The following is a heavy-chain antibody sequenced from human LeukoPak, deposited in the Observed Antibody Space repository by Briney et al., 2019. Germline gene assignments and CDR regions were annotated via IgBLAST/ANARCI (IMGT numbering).Heavy chain of an antibody. CDR1: GYTFTGYY. CDR2: INPNSGGT. CDR3: ARKALTYVGAFDI. J-gene: IGHJ3*02. D-gene: IGHD4-23*01. Sequence: GASVTVSCKASGYTFTGYYMHWVRQAPGQGLEWMGRINPNSGGTNYAQKFQGRVTMTRDTSISTAYMELSRLRSDDPAVYYCARKALTYVGAFDIWRQGTMVTVSS. V-gene: IGHV1-2*06.